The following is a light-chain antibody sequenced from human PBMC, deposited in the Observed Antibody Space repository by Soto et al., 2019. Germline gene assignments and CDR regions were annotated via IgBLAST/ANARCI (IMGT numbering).Light chain of an antibody. CDR3: MQALQTPPT. CDR1: QSLLHSNGYNY. Sequence: DIVMTQSQLSLPVTPGEPTAISCRSSQSLLHSNGYNYLDWYLQKPGQSPQLLIYLGSNRSSGGPDRFRGSGSGPDFTLRISRVEAEDVAVYYCMQALQTPPTFGHGTKVEIK. J-gene: IGKJ1*01. CDR2: LGS. V-gene: IGKV2-28*01.